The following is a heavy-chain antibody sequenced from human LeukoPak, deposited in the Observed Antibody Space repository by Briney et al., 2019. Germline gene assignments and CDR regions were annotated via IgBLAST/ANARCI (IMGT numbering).Heavy chain of an antibody. CDR2: IIPIFGTA. J-gene: IGHJ5*02. CDR3: ARADSSGHWFDP. D-gene: IGHD6-25*01. V-gene: IGHV1-69*13. Sequence: SVKVSCKASGGTFSSYAISWVRQAPGQGLEWMGGIIPIFGTANYAQKFQGRVTITADESTSTAYMELSSLRSEDTAVYYCARADSSGHWFDPWGQGTLVTVSS. CDR1: GGTFSSYA.